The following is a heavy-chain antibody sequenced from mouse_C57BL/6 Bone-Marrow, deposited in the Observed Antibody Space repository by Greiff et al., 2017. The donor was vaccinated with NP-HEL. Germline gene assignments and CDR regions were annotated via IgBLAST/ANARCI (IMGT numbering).Heavy chain of an antibody. CDR1: GYTFTSYW. Sequence: VQLQQPGAELVKPGASVKLSCKASGYTFTSYWMQWVKQRPGQGLEWIGAIDPSDSYTNYNQKFKGKATLTVDTSSSTAYMQLSSLTSEDSAVYYCARVDYWGQGTTLTVSS. CDR2: IDPSDSYT. CDR3: ARVDY. J-gene: IGHJ2*01. V-gene: IGHV1-50*01.